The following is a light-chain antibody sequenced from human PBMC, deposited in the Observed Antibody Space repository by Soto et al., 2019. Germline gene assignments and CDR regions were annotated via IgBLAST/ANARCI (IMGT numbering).Light chain of an antibody. CDR1: SSNIGAGYD. J-gene: IGLJ2*01. CDR3: QSHDNSLSGRVV. V-gene: IGLV1-40*01. CDR2: GNS. Sequence: QSVLTQPPSVSGAPGQRVTISCTGSSSNIGAGYDVHWYQQLPGTAPKLLIYGNSNRPSGVPDRFSGSKSGTSASLAITGLQAEDEADYYCQSHDNSLSGRVVFGGGTKHTVL.